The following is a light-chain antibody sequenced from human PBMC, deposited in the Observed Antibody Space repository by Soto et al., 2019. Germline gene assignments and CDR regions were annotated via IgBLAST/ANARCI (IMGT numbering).Light chain of an antibody. CDR1: SSDVGGYNY. CDR2: DVS. V-gene: IGLV2-11*01. J-gene: IGLJ3*02. CDR3: FSYAGSWV. Sequence: QSALTQPRSVSGSPGQSVTISCTGTSSDVGGYNYVSWYQQHPGKAPKLMIYDVSKRPSGVPYRFSGSKSGNTASLTISGLQAEDEADYYCFSYAGSWVFGGGTKVTVL.